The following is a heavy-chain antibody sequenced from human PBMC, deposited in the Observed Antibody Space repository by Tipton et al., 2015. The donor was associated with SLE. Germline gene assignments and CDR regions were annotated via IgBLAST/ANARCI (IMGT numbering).Heavy chain of an antibody. CDR1: GGSIRGYY. V-gene: IGHV4-4*07. J-gene: IGHJ4*02. CDR3: ARGGGSYYDY. D-gene: IGHD1-26*01. CDR2: VYSSGST. Sequence: TLSLTCTVSGGSIRGYYWSWIRQPAGKGLEGIGRVYSSGSTIYNPSIKSRITLSLDTSKNQFSLRVNSATAADTAVYYCARGGGSYYDYWGQGTLVTVSS.